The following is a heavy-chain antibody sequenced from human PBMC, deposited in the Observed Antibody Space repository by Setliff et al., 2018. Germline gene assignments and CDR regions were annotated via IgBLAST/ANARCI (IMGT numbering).Heavy chain of an antibody. CDR1: GDSISSSNYY. D-gene: IGHD1-1*01. CDR2: IYYSGNS. V-gene: IGHV4-39*01. Sequence: LSLTCTVSGDSISSSNYYWGWIRQPPGKGLEWIGTIYYSGNSNYNPSLKSRVTISIDTSQQFSLRLSSVTAADTAVYYCARRVSGSMQDWWGQGTLVTVSS. CDR3: ARRVSGSMQDW. J-gene: IGHJ1*01.